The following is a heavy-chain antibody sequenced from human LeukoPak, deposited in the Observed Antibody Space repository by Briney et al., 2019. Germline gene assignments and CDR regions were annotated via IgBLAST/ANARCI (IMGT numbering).Heavy chain of an antibody. V-gene: IGHV1-18*01. CDR3: AREGDYYDSSGPLVNP. J-gene: IGHJ5*02. Sequence: ASVKVSCKASGYTFTSYGISWVRQAPGQGLEWMGWISAYNGNTNYAQKLQGRVTMTTDTSTSTAYMELRSLRSDDTAVYYCAREGDYYDSSGPLVNPWGQGTLVTVSS. D-gene: IGHD3-22*01. CDR1: GYTFTSYG. CDR2: ISAYNGNT.